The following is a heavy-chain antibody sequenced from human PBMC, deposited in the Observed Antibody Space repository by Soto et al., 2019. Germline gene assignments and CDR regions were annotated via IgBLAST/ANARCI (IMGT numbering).Heavy chain of an antibody. D-gene: IGHD2-15*01. CDR2: VSANNGDT. CDR3: ARDFPRAFCSGTGCCFDY. CDR1: GYTITTYG. J-gene: IGHJ4*02. Sequence: QVQLVQSGAEVKKPGASMRVSCKASGYTITTYGISWVRQAPGQGLEWMGWVSANNGDTKYAQKFQDRITLTIDTSTSTAYMEVRSLRSDDTALYFCARDFPRAFCSGTGCCFDYWGQGTPVTVSS. V-gene: IGHV1-18*01.